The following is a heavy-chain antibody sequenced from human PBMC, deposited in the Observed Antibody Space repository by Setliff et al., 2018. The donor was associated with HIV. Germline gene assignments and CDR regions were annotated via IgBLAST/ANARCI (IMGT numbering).Heavy chain of an antibody. CDR1: GGSFSGYY. V-gene: IGHV4-34*01. CDR2: INHDRTT. J-gene: IGHJ6*03. D-gene: IGHD3-3*01. CDR3: ARGSRQLTIFGVVFKTNYYFMDV. Sequence: PSETLSLTCAVYGGSFSGYYWSWIRQPPGKGLEWIGEINHDRTTNYNPSLKSRVTISVDTSKNQFSLTLNFVTAADTAVYYCARGSRQLTIFGVVFKTNYYFMDVWGKGTAVTVSS.